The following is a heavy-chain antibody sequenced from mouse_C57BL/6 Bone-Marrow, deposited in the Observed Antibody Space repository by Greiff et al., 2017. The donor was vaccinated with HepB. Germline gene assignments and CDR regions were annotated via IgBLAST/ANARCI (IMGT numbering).Heavy chain of an antibody. CDR3: ASIYYDYDGSY. J-gene: IGHJ3*01. CDR1: GFTFSSYA. CDR2: ISDGGSYT. V-gene: IGHV5-4*01. Sequence: EVQLVESGGGLVKPGGSLKLSCAASGFTFSSYAMSWVRQTPEKRLEWVATISDGGSYTYYPDNVKGRFTISRDNAKNNLYLQMSHLKSEDTAMYYCASIYYDYDGSYWGQGTLVTVSA. D-gene: IGHD2-4*01.